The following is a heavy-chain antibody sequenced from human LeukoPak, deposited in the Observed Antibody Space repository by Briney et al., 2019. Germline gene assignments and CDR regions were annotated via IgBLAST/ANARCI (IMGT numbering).Heavy chain of an antibody. V-gene: IGHV4-59*12. D-gene: IGHD2-15*01. CDR1: GGSISTYY. CDR2: IYYDGST. CDR3: ASLLGFDY. J-gene: IGHJ4*02. Sequence: SETLSLTCTVSGGSISTYYWSWIRQSPGKGLEWIGYIYYDGSTNYNPSLKSRVTISVDTSKNQFSLKLSSVTAADTAVYYCASLLGFDYWGQGTLVTVSS.